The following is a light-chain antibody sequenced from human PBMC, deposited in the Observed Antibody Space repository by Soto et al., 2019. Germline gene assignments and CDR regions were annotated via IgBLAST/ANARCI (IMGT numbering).Light chain of an antibody. CDR2: DAS. V-gene: IGKV1-5*01. CDR3: QQYKNYYPT. CDR1: QSISDW. J-gene: IGKJ1*01. Sequence: DIQMTQSPSTLSASVGDRVTITCRASQSISDWLAWYQQKPGKAPKILIYDASSLESGVTSRFSGSGSGTEFTLTLRRLQPDDFAIYYCQQYKNYYPTFGQGTRVEIK.